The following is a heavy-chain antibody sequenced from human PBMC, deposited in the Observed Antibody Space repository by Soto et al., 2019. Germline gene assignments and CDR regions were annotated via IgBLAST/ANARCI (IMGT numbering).Heavy chain of an antibody. CDR2: IIPIFGTA. J-gene: IGHJ6*02. Sequence: ASVKVSCKASGGTFSSYAISWVRQAPGQGLEWMGGIIPIFGTANYAQKFQGRVTITADESTSTAYMELSSLRSEDTAVYYCAGHTMVRGVIPYYYGMDVWGQGTTVTVSS. CDR3: AGHTMVRGVIPYYYGMDV. CDR1: GGTFSSYA. D-gene: IGHD3-10*01. V-gene: IGHV1-69*13.